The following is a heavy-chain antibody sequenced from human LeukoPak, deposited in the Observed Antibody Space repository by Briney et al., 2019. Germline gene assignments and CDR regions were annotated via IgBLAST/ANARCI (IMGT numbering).Heavy chain of an antibody. CDR1: GFTFSSYA. D-gene: IGHD2-15*01. CDR2: ISYDGSNK. V-gene: IGHV3-30-3*01. CDR3: ARATIVVVVAAPGY. Sequence: PGGSLRLSCAASGFTFSSYAMHWVRQAPGKGLEGVAVISYDGSNKYYADSVKGRFTISRDNSKNTLYLQMNSLRAEDTAVYYCARATIVVVVAAPGYWGQGTLVTVSS. J-gene: IGHJ4*02.